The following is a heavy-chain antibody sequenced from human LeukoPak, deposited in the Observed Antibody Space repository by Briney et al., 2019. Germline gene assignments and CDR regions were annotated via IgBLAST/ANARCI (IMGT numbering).Heavy chain of an antibody. Sequence: PSETLSLTCTVSGGSISSYYWSWIRQPPGKGLEWIGYIYYSGSTNYNPSLKSRVTISVDTSKNQFSLKLSSVTAADTAVYYCARESVVVPGYYGMDVWGQGTTVTVPS. D-gene: IGHD2-15*01. CDR3: ARESVVVPGYYGMDV. CDR1: GGSISSYY. CDR2: IYYSGST. V-gene: IGHV4-59*01. J-gene: IGHJ6*02.